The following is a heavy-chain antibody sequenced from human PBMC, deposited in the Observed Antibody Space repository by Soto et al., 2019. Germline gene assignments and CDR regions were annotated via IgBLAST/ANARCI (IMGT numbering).Heavy chain of an antibody. V-gene: IGHV3-7*01. J-gene: IGHJ3*02. D-gene: IGHD7-27*01. Sequence: GGSLRLSCAASGFTFSSYWMSWVRQAPGKGLEWVANIKQDGSEKYYVDSVKGRFTISRDNAKNSLYLQMNSLRAEDTAVYYCARTVWGLPEWVLDAFDIWGQGTMVTVSS. CDR1: GFTFSSYW. CDR3: ARTVWGLPEWVLDAFDI. CDR2: IKQDGSEK.